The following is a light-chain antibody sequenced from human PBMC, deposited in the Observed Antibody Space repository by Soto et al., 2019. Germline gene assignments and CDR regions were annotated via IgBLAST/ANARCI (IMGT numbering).Light chain of an antibody. V-gene: IGKV1D-12*01. J-gene: IGKJ2*01. Sequence: DIQMTQSPSSVSASVGDRVTITCRASQGVSASLAWYQQKAGRAPKLLIYAAATLQTGVPSRFSGSYSGTDFTLTVTSLQPEDAATYYCHQTDTYPYTFGLGTNLEIK. CDR1: QGVSAS. CDR2: AAA. CDR3: HQTDTYPYT.